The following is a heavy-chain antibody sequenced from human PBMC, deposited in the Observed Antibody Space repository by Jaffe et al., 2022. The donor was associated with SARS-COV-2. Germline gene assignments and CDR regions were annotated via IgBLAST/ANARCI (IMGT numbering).Heavy chain of an antibody. CDR1: SDSMRSGFNY. D-gene: IGHD2-2*02. Sequence: HLQLQESGPGLVEPSETLSLTCNVSSDSMRSGFNYWGWIRQPPGKALEWIGILYYSGTTYYNPALKSRVTISVDTSKNHFSLRLTSVTAADTAIYYCARPVFSINTFYFDSWGQGTLVTVSS. CDR3: ARPVFSINTFYFDS. J-gene: IGHJ4*02. CDR2: LYYSGTT. V-gene: IGHV4-39*02.